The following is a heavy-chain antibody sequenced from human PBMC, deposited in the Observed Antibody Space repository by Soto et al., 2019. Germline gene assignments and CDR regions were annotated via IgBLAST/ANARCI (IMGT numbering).Heavy chain of an antibody. V-gene: IGHV3-23*01. D-gene: IGHD3-16*01. CDR1: GFTFVNHV. CDR3: ARDLGGPDY. J-gene: IGHJ4*02. Sequence: GGSLRLSCAGSGFTFVNHVMTWVRQAPGKGLEWVTDITGNGESTNNADSVRGRFTISRDNSKNTLYLQMNSLRAEDTAVYYCARDLGGPDYWGRGTSVTVSS. CDR2: ITGNGEST.